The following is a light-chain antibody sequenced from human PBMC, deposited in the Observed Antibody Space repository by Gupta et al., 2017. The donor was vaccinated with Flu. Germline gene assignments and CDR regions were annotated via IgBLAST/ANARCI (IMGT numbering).Light chain of an antibody. CDR2: GKN. CDR1: SLRNYY. CDR3: NSRDSSGNHLV. Sequence: SSELTQDPAVSVALGQTVRITCQGDSLRNYYASWYQQKPGQAPVLVIYGKNNRPSGIPDRFSGSSSGNIASLTITGAQAEDEADFYCNSRDSSGNHLVFGGGTKLTVL. J-gene: IGLJ2*01. V-gene: IGLV3-19*01.